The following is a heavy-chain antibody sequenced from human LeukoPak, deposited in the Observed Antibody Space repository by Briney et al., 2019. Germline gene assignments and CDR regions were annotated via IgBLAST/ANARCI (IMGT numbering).Heavy chain of an antibody. CDR2: ISGGGGNR. J-gene: IGHJ4*02. CDR3: GRGGSSWLYFFEY. V-gene: IGHV3-23*01. D-gene: IGHD6-13*01. CDR1: GFTFTTYT. Sequence: GGSLRLSCAASGFTFTTYTMNWVRQAPGNGLECLSGISGGGGNRYFADSVKGRFTISRDNSKNTLYLQMNSLRAEDTALYYCGRGGSSWLYFFEYWGQGTPVTVSS.